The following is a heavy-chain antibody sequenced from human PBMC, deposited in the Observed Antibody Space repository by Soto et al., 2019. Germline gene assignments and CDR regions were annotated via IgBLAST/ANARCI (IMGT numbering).Heavy chain of an antibody. CDR3: ARVTGEEGVYFDY. D-gene: IGHD2-21*01. J-gene: IGHJ4*02. Sequence: PAGSLRLTCAAAGCTVSSNHLSWVRQAQGKGLEWVSVIYSGGSTYYADSVKGRFTISRDNSKNTLYLQMNSLRAEDTAVYYCARVTGEEGVYFDYWGQGTLVTVLS. V-gene: IGHV3-53*01. CDR1: GCTVSSNH. CDR2: IYSGGST.